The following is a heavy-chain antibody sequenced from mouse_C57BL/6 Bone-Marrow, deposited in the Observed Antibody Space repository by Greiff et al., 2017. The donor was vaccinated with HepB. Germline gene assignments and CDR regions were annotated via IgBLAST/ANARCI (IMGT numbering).Heavy chain of an antibody. V-gene: IGHV5-4*01. Sequence: EVHLVESGGGLVKPGGSLKLSCAASGYTFSSYAMSWVRQTPEKRLEWVATISDGGSYTYYPDNVKGRFTISRDNAKNNLYLQMSHLKSEDTAMYYCSINWFYAMDYWGQGTSVTVSS. J-gene: IGHJ4*01. D-gene: IGHD4-1*01. CDR3: SINWFYAMDY. CDR1: GYTFSSYA. CDR2: ISDGGSYT.